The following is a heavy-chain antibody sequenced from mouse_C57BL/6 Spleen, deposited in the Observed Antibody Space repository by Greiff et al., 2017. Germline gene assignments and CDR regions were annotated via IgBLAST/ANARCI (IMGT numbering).Heavy chain of an antibody. Sequence: EVKLLESGGGLVKPGGSLKLSCAASGFTFSSYAMSWVRQTPEKRLEWVATISDGGSYTYYPDNVKGRFTISRDNAKNNLYLQMSHLKSEDTAMYYCARDRYYGSTWFAYWGQGTLVTVSA. CDR1: GFTFSSYA. CDR2: ISDGGSYT. D-gene: IGHD1-1*01. J-gene: IGHJ3*01. CDR3: ARDRYYGSTWFAY. V-gene: IGHV5-4*01.